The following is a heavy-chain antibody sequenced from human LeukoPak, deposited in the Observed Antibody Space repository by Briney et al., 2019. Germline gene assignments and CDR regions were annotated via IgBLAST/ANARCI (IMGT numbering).Heavy chain of an antibody. J-gene: IGHJ4*02. CDR2: ISGSGGTT. D-gene: IGHD2-21*01. Sequence: GGSLRLSCAASGFTVSSNYMSWVRQAPGKGLEWVSAISGSGGTTYYADSVKGRFTISRDNSKNTLYLQMNSLRAEDTAIYYCAKGIEYYFDYWGQGTLVTVSS. CDR3: AKGIEYYFDY. V-gene: IGHV3-23*01. CDR1: GFTVSSNY.